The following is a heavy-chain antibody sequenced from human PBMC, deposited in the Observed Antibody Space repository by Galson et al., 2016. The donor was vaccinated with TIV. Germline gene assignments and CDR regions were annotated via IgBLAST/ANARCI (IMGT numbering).Heavy chain of an antibody. D-gene: IGHD3-22*01. Sequence: SLRLSCAASGFTFTTYWMHWVRQAPGKGLVWVSRMNPDGSTRDYADSVKGRFTISRDNAKNTLYLEMNGLRAEDTAVYYCARPSYYYDISSYHPLDFWGQGTLVTVSS. J-gene: IGHJ4*02. CDR1: GFTFTTYW. CDR3: ARPSYYYDISSYHPLDF. V-gene: IGHV3-74*01. CDR2: MNPDGSTR.